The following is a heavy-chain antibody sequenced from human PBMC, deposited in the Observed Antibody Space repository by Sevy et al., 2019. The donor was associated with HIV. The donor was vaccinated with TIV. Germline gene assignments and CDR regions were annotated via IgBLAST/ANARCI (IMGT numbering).Heavy chain of an antibody. V-gene: IGHV3-49*03. D-gene: IGHD1-26*01. J-gene: IGHJ4*02. CDR2: IRSKAYGGTT. Sequence: GGSLRLSCTTSGFTFGDFAMSWFRQAPGEGLEWISFIRSKAYGGTTEYAPSVRGRITMSRDDSRTVAYLQMSSLKIEDTAIYYCTRDHIGPTFDFDHWVQGTLVTVSS. CDR1: GFTFGDFA. CDR3: TRDHIGPTFDFDH.